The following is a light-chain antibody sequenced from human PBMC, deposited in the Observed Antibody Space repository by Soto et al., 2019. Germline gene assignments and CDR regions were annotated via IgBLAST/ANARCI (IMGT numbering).Light chain of an antibody. CDR3: GTWDSSLSACLYV. CDR2: DNN. CDR1: SSNIGNNY. V-gene: IGLV1-51*01. J-gene: IGLJ1*01. Sequence: QSVLTQPPSVSAAPGQKVTISCSGSSSNIGNNYVSWYQQLPGTAPKLLIYDNNKRPSGIPDRFSGSKSGTSATLGITGLQTGDEADYYCGTWDSSLSACLYVFGTGTKVTVL.